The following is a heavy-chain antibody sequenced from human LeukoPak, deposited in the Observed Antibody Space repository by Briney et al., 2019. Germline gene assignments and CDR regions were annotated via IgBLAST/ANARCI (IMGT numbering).Heavy chain of an antibody. V-gene: IGHV3-49*04. Sequence: SLRFSCTGSGFTFGDYVMSWVRQAPGKGLEWVAFIRSEAYGGTTEYAASVKGRFTISRDDSKSIAYLQMSGLKTEDTAVYYCTRLSLGVVRDAFDIWGQGTMVTVSS. D-gene: IGHD3-3*01. CDR3: TRLSLGVVRDAFDI. CDR1: GFTFGDYV. J-gene: IGHJ3*02. CDR2: IRSEAYGGTT.